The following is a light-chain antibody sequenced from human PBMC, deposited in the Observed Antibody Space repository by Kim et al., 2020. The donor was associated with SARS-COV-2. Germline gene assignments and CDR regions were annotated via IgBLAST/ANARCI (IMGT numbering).Light chain of an antibody. CDR2: GIS. V-gene: IGKV3-20*01. Sequence: EIVLTQSPGTLSLSPGERATLSCRASQSVSSNYFAWYHQKPGQAPRLLIYGISSRATGIPDRFSGSGSGTDFTLTISRLEPEEFAVYFCQQYGCSPPTFGGGTKVEIK. J-gene: IGKJ4*01. CDR3: QQYGCSPPT. CDR1: QSVSSNY.